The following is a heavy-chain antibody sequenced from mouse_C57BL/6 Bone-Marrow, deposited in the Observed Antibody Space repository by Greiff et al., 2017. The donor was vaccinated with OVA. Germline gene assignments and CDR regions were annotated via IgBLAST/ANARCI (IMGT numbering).Heavy chain of an antibody. D-gene: IGHD3-2*02. J-gene: IGHJ2*01. CDR1: GFTFSSYA. Sequence: EVQLVESGGGLVKPGGSLKLSCAASGFTFSSYAMSWVRQTPEKRLEWVATISDGGSYTYYPDNVKGRFTISRDNAKNNLYLQMSHLKSEDTAMYYCARDDSSGYTLFDYWGQGTTLTVSS. CDR3: ARDDSSGYTLFDY. V-gene: IGHV5-4*01. CDR2: ISDGGSYT.